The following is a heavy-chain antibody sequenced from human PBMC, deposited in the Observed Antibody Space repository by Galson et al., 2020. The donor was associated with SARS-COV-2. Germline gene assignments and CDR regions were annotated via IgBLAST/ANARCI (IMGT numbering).Heavy chain of an antibody. CDR3: ARGDRGNNYFDY. J-gene: IGHJ4*02. CDR1: GFTFSSYW. D-gene: IGHD3-16*01. V-gene: IGHV3-74*01. CDR2: IYSEGSST. Sequence: GGSLRLSCAASGFTFSSYWMHWVRQAPGKGLVWVSRIYSEGSSTSYADSVKGRFTISGDKAKNTLYLQMNSLRAEDTAVYYCARGDRGNNYFDYWGQGTLVTVSS.